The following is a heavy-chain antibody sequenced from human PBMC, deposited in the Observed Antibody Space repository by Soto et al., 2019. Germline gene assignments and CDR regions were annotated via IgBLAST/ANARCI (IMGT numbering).Heavy chain of an antibody. CDR2: VTADKGIT. CDR1: GYTFTTYS. V-gene: IGHV1-3*01. J-gene: IGHJ4*02. D-gene: IGHD1-26*01. Sequence: ASVKVSCKASGYTFTTYSIHWVRQAPGQRLEWIGWVTADKGITDYSQKFQGRVTITRDTYARTAYMELRRLRSEDTAVYYCARENFQQTGSYYDYWGQGTLVTVSS. CDR3: ARENFQQTGSYYDY.